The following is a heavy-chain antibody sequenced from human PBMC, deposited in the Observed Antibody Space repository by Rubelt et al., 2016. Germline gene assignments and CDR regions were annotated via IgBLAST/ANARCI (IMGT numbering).Heavy chain of an antibody. CDR2: IYASGNT. J-gene: IGHJ4*02. V-gene: IGHV4-4*07. Sequence: QLQLQESGPGLVKPSETQPLACTVSGGSISRYSWSWIRQPAGKGLEWIGHIYASGNTNYNPSLKSRVTISLDSSKNPFSRKRRSVTAADTAVYFCAGEISGSYSLDSWGQGTLVTVSS. D-gene: IGHD1-26*01. CDR1: GGSISRYS. CDR3: AGEISGSYSLDS.